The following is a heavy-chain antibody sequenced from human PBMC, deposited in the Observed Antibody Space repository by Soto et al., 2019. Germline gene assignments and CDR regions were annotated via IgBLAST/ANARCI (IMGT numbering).Heavy chain of an antibody. CDR1: GGSISSGGYS. CDR2: IYHSGST. D-gene: IGHD3-3*01. V-gene: IGHV4-30-2*01. J-gene: IGHJ5*02. CDR3: ARGGHYDFWSGYSEGGWFDP. Sequence: SETLSLTCAVSGGSISSGGYSWSWIRQPPGKGLEWIGYIYHSGSTYYNPSLKSRVTISVDRSKNQLSLKLSSVTAADTAVYYCARGGHYDFWSGYSEGGWFDPWGQGTLVTVSS.